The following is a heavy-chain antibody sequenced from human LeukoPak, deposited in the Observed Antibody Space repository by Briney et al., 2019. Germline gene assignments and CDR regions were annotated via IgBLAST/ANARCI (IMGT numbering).Heavy chain of an antibody. V-gene: IGHV1-18*01. D-gene: IGHD5-24*01. J-gene: IGHJ4*02. Sequence: ASVKVSCKASGYTFTSYGISWVRQAPGQGLEWMGWISAYNGNTNYAQKLQGRVTMTTDTSTSTAYMELRSLRSDDTAVYYCARALVRRDGYTPPVDYWGQGTMVTVSS. CDR1: GYTFTSYG. CDR3: ARALVRRDGYTPPVDY. CDR2: ISAYNGNT.